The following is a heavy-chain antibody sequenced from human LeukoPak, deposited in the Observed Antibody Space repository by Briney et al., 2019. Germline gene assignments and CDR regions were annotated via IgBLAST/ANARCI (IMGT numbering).Heavy chain of an antibody. D-gene: IGHD1-14*01. Sequence: PSETLSLTCTVSGGSITRGTNYWGWIRQPPGKGLEWIGSIYYSGTTYYNPSLKSRVTISIDTSKNQVSLKLTSVTATDTAVYYCARHNPYFDYWGQGTLVIVSS. J-gene: IGHJ4*02. CDR2: IYYSGTT. V-gene: IGHV4-39*01. CDR3: ARHNPYFDY. CDR1: GGSITRGTNY.